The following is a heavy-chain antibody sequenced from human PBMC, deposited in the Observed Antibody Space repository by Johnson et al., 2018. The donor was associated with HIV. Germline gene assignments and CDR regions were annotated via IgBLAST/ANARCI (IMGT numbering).Heavy chain of an antibody. CDR1: GFTFSSYA. J-gene: IGHJ3*02. Sequence: VQVVESGGGVVQPGRSLRLSCAASGFTFSSYAMHWVRQAPGKGLEWVAVISYDGSNKYYADSVKGRFTISRDNSKNTLYLQMNSLRAEDTAVYYCARDPSAGEQLDDAFDIWGQGTMVTVSS. CDR3: ARDPSAGEQLDDAFDI. D-gene: IGHD6-6*01. CDR2: ISYDGSNK. V-gene: IGHV3-30*04.